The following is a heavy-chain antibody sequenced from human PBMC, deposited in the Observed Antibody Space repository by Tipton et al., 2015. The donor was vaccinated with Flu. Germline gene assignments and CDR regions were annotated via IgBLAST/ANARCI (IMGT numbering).Heavy chain of an antibody. CDR2: IYSDGDT. J-gene: IGHJ6*02. V-gene: IGHV3-53*01. D-gene: IGHD3-16*01. CDR3: ARDYGWGRYSFYYFGMDV. Sequence: GSLRLSCAASGFTVSSNYMSWVRRAPGKGLEWVSVIYSDGDTYYADSVKGRFTISRDNSKNTLYLQMNSLRAEDTAVYYCARDYGWGRYSFYYFGMDVWGLGTTVTVTS. CDR1: GFTVSSNY.